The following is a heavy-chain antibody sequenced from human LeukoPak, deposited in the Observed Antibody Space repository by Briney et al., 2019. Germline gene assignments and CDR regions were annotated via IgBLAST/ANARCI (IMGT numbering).Heavy chain of an antibody. CDR2: IYYSGST. CDR1: GGSISSGGYY. J-gene: IGHJ5*02. Sequence: SETLSLTCTVSGGSISSGGYYWSWIRQHPGKGLEWIGYIYYSGSTYYNPSLKSRVIISVDTSKNQFSLKLSSVTAADTAVYYCAREVLGYGSGSHQATNWFDPWGQGTLVTVSS. V-gene: IGHV4-31*03. D-gene: IGHD3-10*01. CDR3: AREVLGYGSGSHQATNWFDP.